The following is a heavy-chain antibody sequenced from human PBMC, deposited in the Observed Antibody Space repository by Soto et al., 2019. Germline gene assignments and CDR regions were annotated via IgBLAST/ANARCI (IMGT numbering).Heavy chain of an antibody. V-gene: IGHV2-26*01. Sequence: SGPTLVNPTETLTLTRTVSGFSLSNARMGVSWIRQPPGKALEWLAHIFSNDEKSYSTSLKSRLTISKDTSKSQVVLAMTNMDPVDTATYYCARTLTYYDILTGYYPTFFDYWGQGTLVTVSS. J-gene: IGHJ4*02. CDR2: IFSNDEK. CDR3: ARTLTYYDILTGYYPTFFDY. D-gene: IGHD3-9*01. CDR1: GFSLSNARMG.